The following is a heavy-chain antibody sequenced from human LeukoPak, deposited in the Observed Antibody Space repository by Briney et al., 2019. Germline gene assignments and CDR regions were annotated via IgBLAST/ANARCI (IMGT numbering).Heavy chain of an antibody. CDR3: AKDLAGSGSYSFDY. CDR2: ICGSGGST. V-gene: IGHV3-23*01. CDR1: GFTFSNYA. J-gene: IGHJ4*02. Sequence: GGSLRLSCAASGFTFSNYAMNWVRQAPGRGLEWVSAICGSGGSTYYADSVKGRFTTSRDNSKNTLYLQMNSLRAEDTAVYYCAKDLAGSGSYSFDYWGQGTLVTVSS. D-gene: IGHD1-26*01.